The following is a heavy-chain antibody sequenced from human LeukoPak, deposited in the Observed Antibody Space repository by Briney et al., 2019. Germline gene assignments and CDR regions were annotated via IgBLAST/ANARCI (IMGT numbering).Heavy chain of an antibody. D-gene: IGHD5-12*01. J-gene: IGHJ3*02. V-gene: IGHV3-74*01. CDR1: GFTFSSYW. Sequence: GGSLRLSCAASGFTFSSYWMHWVRQAPGKGLVWVSRINSDGSSTSYADSVKGRFTISRDNAKNTLYLQMNSLRAEDTAVYYCARLYSGYGRGDAFDIWGQGTMVTVSS. CDR2: INSDGSST. CDR3: ARLYSGYGRGDAFDI.